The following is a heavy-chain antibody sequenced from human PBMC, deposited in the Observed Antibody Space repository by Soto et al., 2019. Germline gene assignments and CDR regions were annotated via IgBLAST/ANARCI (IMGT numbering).Heavy chain of an antibody. CDR2: IIPNFGTA. CDR1: GGTFSSYA. J-gene: IGHJ6*02. CDR3: ARSYKSSPSMDF. Sequence: QVQLVQSGAEVKKPGSSAKVSCKASGGTFSSYAISWVRQAPGQGLEWMGGIIPNFGTANYAPKFQGRGTLTADEATSTANMETSSLRSEDTAVYDFARSYKSSPSMDFSGRGTTVTVTS. V-gene: IGHV1-69*12. D-gene: IGHD1-20*01.